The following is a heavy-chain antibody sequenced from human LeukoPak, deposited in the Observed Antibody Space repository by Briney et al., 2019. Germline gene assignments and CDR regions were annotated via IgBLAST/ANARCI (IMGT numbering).Heavy chain of an antibody. Sequence: GGSLRLSCAASGFTVSSNYMSWVRQAPGKGLEWVSVLYSGGSTYYADSVKGRFTISRHNSKNTLYLQTNSLRAEDTAVYYCARLDGRYYYDSSGYAADYWGQGTLVTVSS. D-gene: IGHD3-22*01. CDR3: ARLDGRYYYDSSGYAADY. CDR2: LYSGGST. V-gene: IGHV3-53*04. J-gene: IGHJ4*02. CDR1: GFTVSSNY.